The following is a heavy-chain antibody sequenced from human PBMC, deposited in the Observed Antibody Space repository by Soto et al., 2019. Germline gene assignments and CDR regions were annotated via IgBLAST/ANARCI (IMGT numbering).Heavy chain of an antibody. Sequence: GESLKISCAASGFTFSSYGMHWVRQAPGKGLEWVAVIWYDGSNKYYADSVKGRFTISRDNSKNTLYLQMNSLRAEDTAVYYCASMVSRCSSTSCYTHYYYYGMDVWGQGTTVTVSS. CDR1: GFTFSSYG. CDR2: IWYDGSNK. J-gene: IGHJ6*02. V-gene: IGHV3-33*01. D-gene: IGHD2-2*02. CDR3: ASMVSRCSSTSCYTHYYYYGMDV.